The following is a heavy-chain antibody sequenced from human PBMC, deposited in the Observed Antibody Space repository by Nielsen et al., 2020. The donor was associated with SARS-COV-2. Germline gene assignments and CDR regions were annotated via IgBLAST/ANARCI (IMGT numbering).Heavy chain of an antibody. J-gene: IGHJ4*02. CDR3: ARRSTYSSAWLPFDY. Sequence: GESLKISCKGSGYIFTNYWIGWVRQMPGKGLEWMGIIYPGDSDTRYSPSFQGQVTISADKSISTAYLQWSSLKASDTAMYYCARRSTYSSAWLPFDYWGQGTLVTVSS. D-gene: IGHD6-19*01. CDR2: IYPGDSDT. CDR1: GYIFTNYW. V-gene: IGHV5-51*01.